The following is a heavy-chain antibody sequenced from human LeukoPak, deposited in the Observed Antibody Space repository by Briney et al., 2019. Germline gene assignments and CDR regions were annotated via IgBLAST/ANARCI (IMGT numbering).Heavy chain of an antibody. CDR1: RFTFSTYA. CDR2: KSYDGSNK. J-gene: IGHJ5*02. D-gene: IGHD6-19*01. Sequence: GGSLRLSCAASRFTFSTYAVHWVRQAPGKGLEWVAVKSYDGSNKYYADSVKGRFTISRDNSKNTVYLQMNSLTTEDTAVYYCARDPYSSGINWFDPWGQGTLVTVSS. V-gene: IGHV3-30*04. CDR3: ARDPYSSGINWFDP.